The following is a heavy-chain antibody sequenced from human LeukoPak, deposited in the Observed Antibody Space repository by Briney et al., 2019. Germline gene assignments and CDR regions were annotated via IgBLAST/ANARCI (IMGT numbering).Heavy chain of an antibody. V-gene: IGHV3-49*04. CDR2: IRNKGYGGRT. J-gene: IGHJ4*02. CDR3: TRDDYY. Sequence: GGSLRLSCAASGFTFSSYAMSWVRQAPGKGLEWISFIRNKGYGGRTEYAASVKGRFTISRDDSKSIAHLQMNSLKIEDTGMYYCTRDDYYWGQGTLVTVSS. D-gene: IGHD4/OR15-4a*01. CDR1: GFTFSSYA.